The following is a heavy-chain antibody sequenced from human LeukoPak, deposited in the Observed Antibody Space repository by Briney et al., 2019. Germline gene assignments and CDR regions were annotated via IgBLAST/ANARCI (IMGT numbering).Heavy chain of an antibody. J-gene: IGHJ3*02. D-gene: IGHD4-17*01. CDR1: GFTFSSYW. CDR2: IKQDGSEK. Sequence: GGSLRLSCAASGFTFSSYWMSWVRQAPGKGLEWVANIKQDGSEKYYVDSVKGRFTIPRDNAKNSLYLQMNSLRAEDTAVYYCARVGGYGDYRGYAFDIWGQGTMVTVSS. CDR3: ARVGGYGDYRGYAFDI. V-gene: IGHV3-7*01.